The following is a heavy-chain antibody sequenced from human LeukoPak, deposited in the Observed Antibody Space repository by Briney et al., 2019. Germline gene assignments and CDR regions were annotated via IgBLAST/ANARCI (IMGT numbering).Heavy chain of an antibody. CDR3: ATDYCSGGSCYSYTYYYHMDD. Sequence: GGSLRLSCAASGFSFISYGMHWVRQAPGKGLEWLAVIWYDGSSQYYADSVRGRFTISRDNSNNTLYLQMNSLGAEDTAVYYCATDYCSGGSCYSYTYYYHMDDWGKGTTVTVSS. CDR1: GFSFISYG. CDR2: IWYDGSSQ. D-gene: IGHD2-15*01. J-gene: IGHJ6*03. V-gene: IGHV3-33*08.